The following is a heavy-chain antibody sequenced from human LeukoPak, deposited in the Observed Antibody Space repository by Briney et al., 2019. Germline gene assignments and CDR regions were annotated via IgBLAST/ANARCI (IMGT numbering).Heavy chain of an antibody. CDR1: GGSISSSSYY. CDR3: ARGESTVTPHYYYDYGMDV. Sequence: PSETLSLTCTVSGGSISSSSYYWGWIRQPPGKGLEWIGSIYYSGSTYYNSSLKSRVTISVDTSKNQFSLKLSSVTAADAAVYYCARGESTVTPHYYYDYGMDVWGQGTTVTVSS. CDR2: IYYSGST. J-gene: IGHJ6*02. D-gene: IGHD4-17*01. V-gene: IGHV4-39*07.